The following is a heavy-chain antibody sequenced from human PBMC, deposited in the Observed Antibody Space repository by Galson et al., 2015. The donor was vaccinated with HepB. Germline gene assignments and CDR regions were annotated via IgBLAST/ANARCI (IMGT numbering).Heavy chain of an antibody. CDR1: GFSFSSYS. CDR3: ARGNSITYRFYGMDV. CDR2: MSFDGSSK. Sequence: LRLSCAASGFSFSSYSIHWVRQSPGKGLEWVAVMSFDGSSKDYADSVKGRFTTSRDNSKNTLDLQMNSLRVEDTAVYYCARGNSITYRFYGMDVWGQGTTVTVSS. J-gene: IGHJ6*02. D-gene: IGHD5-24*01. V-gene: IGHV3-30-3*01.